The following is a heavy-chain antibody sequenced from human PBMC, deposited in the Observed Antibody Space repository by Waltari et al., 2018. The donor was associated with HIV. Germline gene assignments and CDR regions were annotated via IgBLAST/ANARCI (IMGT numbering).Heavy chain of an antibody. CDR3: ATDVCVTGTPRGTCD. CDR1: GILVTRLS. CDR2: FDPEDGET. J-gene: IGHJ4*02. D-gene: IGHD3-16*01. V-gene: IGHV1-24*01. Sequence: QLEQPGAVVKKPGPSLRVSCKVSGILVTRLSSHWVRQTPEKRLEWMGQFDPEDGETTYAQKFQGRVTMTQDTSTNTAYLELSSLRSEDTAVFYCATDVCVTGTPRGTCDWGQGTLVTVSS.